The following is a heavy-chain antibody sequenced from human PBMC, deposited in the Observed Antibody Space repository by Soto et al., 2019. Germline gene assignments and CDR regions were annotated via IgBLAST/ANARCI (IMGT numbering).Heavy chain of an antibody. CDR3: ARLTNDWEDYWFDP. CDR1: GGSISSSSYY. D-gene: IGHD1-1*01. Sequence: QLQLQESGPGLVKPSETLSLTCTVSGGSISSSSYYWGWIRQPPGKGLEWIGSIYYSGSTYYNPSRKSRVTISVDTSKNQFSLKLSSVTAADTAVYYCARLTNDWEDYWFDPWGQGTLVTVSS. V-gene: IGHV4-39*01. J-gene: IGHJ5*02. CDR2: IYYSGST.